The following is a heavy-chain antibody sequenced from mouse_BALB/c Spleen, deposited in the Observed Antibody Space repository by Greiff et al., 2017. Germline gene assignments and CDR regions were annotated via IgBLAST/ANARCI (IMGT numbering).Heavy chain of an antibody. CDR3: ARRDYYRYDVGGFAY. Sequence: EVKLLESGPDLVKPSQSLSLTCTVTGYSITSCYIWHWIQQFPGNKLERMGYIHYNGSTNYNPSLKSRTSITRDTSKNQFCLQLNSVTTEDTATYYCARRDYYRYDVGGFAYWGQGTLVTVSA. J-gene: IGHJ3*01. D-gene: IGHD2-14*01. CDR2: IHYNGST. V-gene: IGHV3-1*02. CDR1: GYSITSCYI.